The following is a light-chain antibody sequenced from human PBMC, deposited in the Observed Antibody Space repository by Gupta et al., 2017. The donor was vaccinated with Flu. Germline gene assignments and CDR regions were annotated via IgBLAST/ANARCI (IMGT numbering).Light chain of an antibody. V-gene: IGLV3-1*01. J-gene: IGLJ1*01. CDR1: KLGDKY. CDR2: QDT. Sequence: SPGQTASITCSGDKLGDKYVCWYQQKPGQSPLLGIYQDTKRPSGIPERFSGSNSGNTATLTISGTQAMDESYYYCQEWDSNSEVFGTGTKVTVL. CDR3: QEWDSNSEV.